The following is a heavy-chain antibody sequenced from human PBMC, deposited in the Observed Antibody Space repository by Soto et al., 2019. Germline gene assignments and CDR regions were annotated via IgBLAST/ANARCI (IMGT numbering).Heavy chain of an antibody. CDR3: ATNYDSSGYWDNDAFDI. CDR1: GYTLTELS. CDR2: FDPEDGET. Sequence: AASVKVSCKVSGYTLTELSMHWVRQAPGKGLEWMGGFDPEDGETIYAQKFQGRVTMTEDTSTDTAYMELSSLRSEDTAVYYCATNYDSSGYWDNDAFDIWGQGTMVTVSS. V-gene: IGHV1-24*01. J-gene: IGHJ3*02. D-gene: IGHD3-22*01.